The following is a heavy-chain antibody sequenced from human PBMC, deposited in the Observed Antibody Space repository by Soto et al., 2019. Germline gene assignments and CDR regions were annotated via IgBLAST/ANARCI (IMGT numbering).Heavy chain of an antibody. CDR1: GYTFTSYG. CDR3: ARDHHPNYGDSRPSVY. Sequence: GASVKVSCKASGYTFTSYGISWVRQAPGQGLEWMGWISAYNGNTSYAQKLQGRVTMTTDTSTSTAYMELRSLRSDDTAVYYCARDHHPNYGDSRPSVYWGQGTLVTVSS. CDR2: ISAYNGNT. V-gene: IGHV1-18*01. D-gene: IGHD4-17*01. J-gene: IGHJ4*02.